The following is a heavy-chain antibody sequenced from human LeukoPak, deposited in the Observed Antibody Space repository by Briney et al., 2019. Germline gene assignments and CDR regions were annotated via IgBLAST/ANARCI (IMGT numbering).Heavy chain of an antibody. Sequence: KPSETLSLTCTVSDGSISSYYWSWIRQPPGKGLDWIGYIYYTGSTNYNPSLKSRVTISVDTSKNQFSLMLSSVTAADTAVYYCARWNLVVPASRIYYFDYWGQGALVTVSS. CDR1: DGSISSYY. CDR3: ARWNLVVPASRIYYFDY. V-gene: IGHV4-59*01. J-gene: IGHJ4*02. D-gene: IGHD2-2*01. CDR2: IYYTGST.